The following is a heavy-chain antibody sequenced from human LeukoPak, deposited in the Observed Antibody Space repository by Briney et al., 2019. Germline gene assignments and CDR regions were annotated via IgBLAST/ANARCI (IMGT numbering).Heavy chain of an antibody. CDR3: ARDGCGDRGLLCAFDI. V-gene: IGHV3-33*08. Sequence: GGSLRLSCAASGLTFSSYGMHWVRQAPGKGLEWVAVIWYDGSNKYYADSVKGRFTISRDNSKNTLYLQMNSLRAEDTAVYYCARDGCGDRGLLCAFDIWGQGTMVTVSS. J-gene: IGHJ3*02. CDR1: GLTFSSYG. CDR2: IWYDGSNK. D-gene: IGHD2-2*01.